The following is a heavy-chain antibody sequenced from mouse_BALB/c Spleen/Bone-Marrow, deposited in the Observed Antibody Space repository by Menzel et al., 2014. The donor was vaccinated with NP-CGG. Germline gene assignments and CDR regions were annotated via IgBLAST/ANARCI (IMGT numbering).Heavy chain of an antibody. CDR1: GIDFSRYW. CDR2: INPDSSTI. Sequence: EAGGIDFSRYWMSWVRQAPGKGLEWIGEINPDSSTINYTPSLEDKFIISRDNAKNTLYLQMSKVRSEDTALYYCARLGYYGSSDYWGQGTTLTVSS. J-gene: IGHJ2*01. V-gene: IGHV4-1*02. D-gene: IGHD1-1*01. CDR3: ARLGYYGSSDY.